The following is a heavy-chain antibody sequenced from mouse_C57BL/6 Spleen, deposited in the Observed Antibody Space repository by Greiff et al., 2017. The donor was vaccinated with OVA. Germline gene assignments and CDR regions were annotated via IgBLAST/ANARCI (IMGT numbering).Heavy chain of an antibody. D-gene: IGHD2-3*01. CDR2: INTGSGGT. Sequence: QVQLQQSGAELVRPGTSVKVSCKASGYAFTNYLIEWVKQRPGQGLEWIGVINTGSGGTNSHEKFKGQATLTAGKYSSPAYMQLSSLTSEYSAVYFFARSMYGYYFLAYGGQGTRVTVSA. J-gene: IGHJ3*01. CDR1: GYAFTNYL. CDR3: ARSMYGYYFLAY. V-gene: IGHV1-54*01.